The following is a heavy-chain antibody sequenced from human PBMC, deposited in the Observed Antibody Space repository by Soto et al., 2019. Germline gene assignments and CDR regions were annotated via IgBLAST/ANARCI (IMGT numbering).Heavy chain of an antibody. CDR2: IWFDGSNK. J-gene: IGHJ4*02. V-gene: IGHV3-33*01. CDR1: GFTFSSHA. D-gene: IGHD6-19*01. Sequence: QVQLVESGGGVVQPGESLRLSCASSGFTFSSHAMHWVRQAPGKGLEWVANIWFDGSNKNYADSVKGRFTISRDNSKNTLLLQVNSRRAEDTAIYYCARAAYTSGYYYFDHWGQGTPVTVSS. CDR3: ARAAYTSGYYYFDH.